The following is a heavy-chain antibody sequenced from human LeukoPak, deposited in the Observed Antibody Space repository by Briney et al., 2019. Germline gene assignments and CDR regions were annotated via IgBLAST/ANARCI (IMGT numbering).Heavy chain of an antibody. V-gene: IGHV1-18*01. D-gene: IGHD6-6*01. Sequence: ASVKVSCKASGYTFTGYGISWVRQAPGQGLEWMGWISAYNGNTNYAQKFQGRVTMTRNTSVSTAYMELSSLRSEDTAVYYCARGSRIWQAARRPRSYYYYMDVWGKGTTVTVSS. J-gene: IGHJ6*03. CDR3: ARGSRIWQAARRPRSYYYYMDV. CDR1: GYTFTGYG. CDR2: ISAYNGNT.